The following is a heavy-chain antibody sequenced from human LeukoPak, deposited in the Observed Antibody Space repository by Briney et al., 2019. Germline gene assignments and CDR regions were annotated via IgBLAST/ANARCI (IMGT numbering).Heavy chain of an antibody. J-gene: IGHJ6*03. CDR2: INPNSGGT. D-gene: IGHD3-22*01. V-gene: IGHV1-2*02. Sequence: ASVKVSCKASGYTFTGYYMHWVRQAPGQGLGWMGWINPNSGGTNYAQKLQGRVTMTTDTSTSTAYMELRSLRSDDTAVYYCARGKPDDSGGYHSYYYYYMDVWGKGTTVTVSS. CDR3: ARGKPDDSGGYHSYYYYYMDV. CDR1: GYTFTGYY.